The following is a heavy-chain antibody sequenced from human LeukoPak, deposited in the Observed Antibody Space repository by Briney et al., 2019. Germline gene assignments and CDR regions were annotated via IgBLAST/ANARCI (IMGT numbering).Heavy chain of an antibody. D-gene: IGHD2-2*02. V-gene: IGHV3-74*01. CDR1: GFTFSSYW. CDR2: INSDGSST. J-gene: IGHJ3*02. Sequence: GGSLRLSCAASGFTFSSYWMHWVRQAPGKGLVWVSRINSDGSSTSYADSVKGRFTISRDNAKNTLYLQMNSLRAEGTAVYYCARRVNLGYCSSTSCYTDAFDIWGQGTMVTVSS. CDR3: ARRVNLGYCSSTSCYTDAFDI.